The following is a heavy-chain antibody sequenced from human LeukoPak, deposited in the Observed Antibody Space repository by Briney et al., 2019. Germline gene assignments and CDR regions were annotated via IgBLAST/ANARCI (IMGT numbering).Heavy chain of an antibody. D-gene: IGHD6-19*01. V-gene: IGHV1-8*03. Sequence: ASVKVSCKSSGYTFSRYDINWLRPAPGQGLDGMGWVNRDSGHNAYAQKFRGRVTITRRTSMNTAYLALTSLRSDDAAVYYCARGQQWLAPFDYWGQGTLVTVSS. J-gene: IGHJ4*02. CDR2: VNRDSGHN. CDR1: GYTFSRYD. CDR3: ARGQQWLAPFDY.